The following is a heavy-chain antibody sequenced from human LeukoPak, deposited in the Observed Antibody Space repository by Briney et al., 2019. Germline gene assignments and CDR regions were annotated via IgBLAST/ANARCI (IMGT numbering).Heavy chain of an antibody. D-gene: IGHD2-15*01. Sequence: GGSLRLSCAASGFSFYTYAMSWGRPAPGKGLEWVSAISNTGGSTYYADSVKGRFTISGDKSKNTLSLQMNSLRAEDTAVYYCAQQVGYCSSGSCYFTYWGQGTLVTVSS. CDR1: GFSFYTYA. V-gene: IGHV3-23*01. CDR2: ISNTGGST. CDR3: AQQVGYCSSGSCYFTY. J-gene: IGHJ1*01.